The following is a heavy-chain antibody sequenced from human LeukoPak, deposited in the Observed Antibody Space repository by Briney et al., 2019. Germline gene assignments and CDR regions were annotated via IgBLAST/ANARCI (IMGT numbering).Heavy chain of an antibody. Sequence: ASVKVSCKASGYTFIDYSIHWVRQAPGHGLEWMGEINPNNGDTNFAPEFQGRVTMTRDTSITTAFMELSSLRYADTAIYYCATHCSGAACFDYWGQGTLVTVSS. V-gene: IGHV1-2*02. CDR1: GYTFIDYS. CDR3: ATHCSGAACFDY. D-gene: IGHD2-15*01. CDR2: INPNNGDT. J-gene: IGHJ4*02.